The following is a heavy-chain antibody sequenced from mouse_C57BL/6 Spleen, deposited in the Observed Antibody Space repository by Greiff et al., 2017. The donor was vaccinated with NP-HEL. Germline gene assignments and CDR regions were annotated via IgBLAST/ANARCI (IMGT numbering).Heavy chain of an antibody. CDR1: GFTFSDYG. V-gene: IGHV5-17*01. CDR2: ISSGSSTI. CDR3: ARGYLTGRGAYYFDY. Sequence: EVMLVESGGGLVKPGGSLKLSCAASGFTFSDYGMHWVRQAPEKGLEWVAYISSGSSTIYYADTVKGRFTISRDNAKNTLFLQMTSLRSEDTAMYYCARGYLTGRGAYYFDYWGQGTTLTVSS. J-gene: IGHJ2*01. D-gene: IGHD4-1*01.